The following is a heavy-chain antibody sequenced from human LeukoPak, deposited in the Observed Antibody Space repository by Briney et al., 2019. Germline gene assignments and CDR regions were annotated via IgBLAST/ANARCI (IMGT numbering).Heavy chain of an antibody. CDR3: ARGKNRTFFDY. CDR2: IYYSGGT. CDR1: GGSISSGDYY. V-gene: IGHV4-30-4*01. Sequence: SETLSLTCTVSGGSISSGDYYWSWIRQPPGKGLEWIGYIYYSGGTYYNPSLKSRVTISVDTSKNQFSLKLSSVTAADTAVCYCARGKNRTFFDYWGQGTLVTVSS. J-gene: IGHJ4*02. D-gene: IGHD3-16*01.